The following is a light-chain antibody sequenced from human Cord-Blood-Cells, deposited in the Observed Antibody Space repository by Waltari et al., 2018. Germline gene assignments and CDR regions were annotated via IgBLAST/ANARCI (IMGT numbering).Light chain of an antibody. Sequence: QSVLTQPPSVSEAPRHRVTISCSGSSSNIGNNDVNWYQQPPGKAPKLLIYYDDLLPSGVSDRFSGSKSGTSASLAISGLQSEDEADYYCAAWDDSLNGPVFGGGTKLTVL. CDR2: YDD. J-gene: IGLJ3*02. V-gene: IGLV1-36*01. CDR3: AAWDDSLNGPV. CDR1: SSNIGNND.